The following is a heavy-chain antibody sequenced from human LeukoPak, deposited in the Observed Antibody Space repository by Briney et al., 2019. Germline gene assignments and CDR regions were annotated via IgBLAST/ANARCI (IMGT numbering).Heavy chain of an antibody. J-gene: IGHJ5*02. D-gene: IGHD3-10*01. CDR3: ARVLGEDYARFDP. CDR1: GSSISSGGYY. CDR2: IYYSGST. V-gene: IGHV4-31*03. Sequence: PSETLSLTCTVSGSSISSGGYYWSWIRQHPGKGLEWIGYIYYSGSTYYNPSLKSRVTISVDTSKNQFSLKLSSVTAADTAVYYCARVLGEDYARFDPWGQGTLVTVSS.